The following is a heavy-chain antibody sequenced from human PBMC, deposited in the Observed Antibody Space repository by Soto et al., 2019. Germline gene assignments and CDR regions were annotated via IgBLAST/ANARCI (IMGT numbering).Heavy chain of an antibody. J-gene: IGHJ4*02. Sequence: PSETLSLTCAVSGGSISSGGYSWSWIRQPPGKGLEWIGYIYHSGSTYYNPSLKSRVTISVDRSKNQFSLKLSSVTAADTAVYYCAREDYGDLYFDYWGQGTLVTVSS. CDR3: AREDYGDLYFDY. D-gene: IGHD4-17*01. CDR1: GGSISSGGYS. V-gene: IGHV4-30-2*01. CDR2: IYHSGST.